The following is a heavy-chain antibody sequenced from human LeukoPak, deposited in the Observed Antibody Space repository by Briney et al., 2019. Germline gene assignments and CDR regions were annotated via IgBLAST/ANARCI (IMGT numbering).Heavy chain of an antibody. CDR1: GFTVSTYW. D-gene: IGHD2-2*01. Sequence: QPGGSLRLSCAASGFTVSTYWMHWVRQAPGMGLVWVSRINSDGSSTSYADSVKGRFTISRDNAKNTLYLEMNSLRAEDTAVYYCARPRQCYSTTSCANHFDYWGQGTLVTVSS. V-gene: IGHV3-74*01. J-gene: IGHJ4*02. CDR3: ARPRQCYSTTSCANHFDY. CDR2: INSDGSST.